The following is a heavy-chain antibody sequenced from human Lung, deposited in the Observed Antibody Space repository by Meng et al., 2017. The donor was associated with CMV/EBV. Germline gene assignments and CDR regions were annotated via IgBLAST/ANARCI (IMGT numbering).Heavy chain of an antibody. D-gene: IGHD1-26*01. V-gene: IGHV1-18*01. CDR2: INAYNGDT. J-gene: IGHJ4*02. Sequence: QVQAVQAGREVTEPGASWEVSLKASGSPLPPFGINGVRQAPGQGLEWMGWINAYNGDTNYAQTLQGRVTMTTDTSTSTAYMELRSLRSDDTAVYYCARVEVGITSGDYWGQGTLVTVSS. CDR3: ARVEVGITSGDY. CDR1: GSPLPPFG.